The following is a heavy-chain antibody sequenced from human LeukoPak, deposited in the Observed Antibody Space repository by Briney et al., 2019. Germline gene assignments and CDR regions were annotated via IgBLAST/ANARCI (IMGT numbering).Heavy chain of an antibody. CDR2: IYYSGST. CDR3: ARQNGGGYSSGWYRVY. V-gene: IGHV4-39*01. J-gene: IGHJ4*02. CDR1: GGSISSYY. Sequence: PSETLSLTCTVSGGSISSYYWSWIRQPPGKGLEWIGSIYYSGSTYYNPSLKSRVTISVDTSKNQFSLKLSSVTAADTAVYYCARQNGGGYSSGWYRVYWGQGTLVTVSS. D-gene: IGHD6-19*01.